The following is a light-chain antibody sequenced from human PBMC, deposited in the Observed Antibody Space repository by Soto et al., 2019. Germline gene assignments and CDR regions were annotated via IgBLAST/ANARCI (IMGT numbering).Light chain of an antibody. Sequence: QSALTQPASVSGSPGQSITISCTGTSSDFGSYDLVSWYQHHPGKAPKLMIYEGTKRPSGVSNRFSGSKSGNTASLTISGLQAEDEADYYCCSYAGSSTFVVFGGGTKVTVL. CDR2: EGT. V-gene: IGLV2-23*03. CDR1: SSDFGSYDL. J-gene: IGLJ2*01. CDR3: CSYAGSSTFVV.